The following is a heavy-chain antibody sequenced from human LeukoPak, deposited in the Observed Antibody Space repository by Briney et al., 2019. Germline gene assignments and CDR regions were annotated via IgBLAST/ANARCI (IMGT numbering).Heavy chain of an antibody. J-gene: IGHJ4*02. V-gene: IGHV1-69*02. CDR3: ARGTVVPAAIGD. Sequence: SVKVSCKASGGTFSSYTISWVRQAPGQGLEWMGRIIPILGIVNYAQKFQGRVTITADKSTSTAYMELSSLRSEDTAVYYCARGTVVPAAIGDWGQGTLVTVSS. CDR1: GGTFSSYT. D-gene: IGHD2-2*01. CDR2: IIPILGIV.